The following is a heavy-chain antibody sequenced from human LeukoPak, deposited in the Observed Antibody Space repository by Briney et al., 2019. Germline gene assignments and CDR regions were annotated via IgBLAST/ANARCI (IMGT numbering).Heavy chain of an antibody. CDR3: AKGLGYCSGGSCST. V-gene: IGHV3-30*18. D-gene: IGHD2-15*01. CDR1: GFTFSSYD. CDR2: ISYDGSNK. Sequence: GGSLRLSCAAYGFTFSSYDMHWDRQAPGKGLEWVAVISYDGSNKYYADSVKGRFTISRDNSKNTLYLQMNSLRAEDTAVYYCAKGLGYCSGGSCSTWGQGTLVTVSS. J-gene: IGHJ5*02.